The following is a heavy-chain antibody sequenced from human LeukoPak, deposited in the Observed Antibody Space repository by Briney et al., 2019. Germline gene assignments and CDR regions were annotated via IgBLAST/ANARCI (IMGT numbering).Heavy chain of an antibody. J-gene: IGHJ3*01. Sequence: SQTLSLTCAISGDSVSSNSFACNWIRQSPSRGLEWLGRTYYRSKWYNDYAVSVKSRITINPDTSKNQFSLQLNSVTPEDTAVYYCARGGQGDGYSADEAFDFWGQGTMVTVSS. CDR2: TYYRSKWYN. CDR1: GDSVSSNSFA. D-gene: IGHD5-24*01. CDR3: ARGGQGDGYSADEAFDF. V-gene: IGHV6-1*01.